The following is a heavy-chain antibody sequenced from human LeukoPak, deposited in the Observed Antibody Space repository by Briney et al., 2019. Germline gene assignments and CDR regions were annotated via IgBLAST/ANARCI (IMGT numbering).Heavy chain of an antibody. V-gene: IGHV3-11*06. D-gene: IGHD1-26*01. CDR1: GFTFTDWY. J-gene: IGHJ4*02. CDR3: LNSAGRDVAN. CDR2: ISSSSSDT. Sequence: PGGSLRLSCAASGFTFTDWYMSWIRQAPGKGLQWLSYISSSSSDTRYADSVRGRFTISRDNAKKSVYLQMNSLRAEDTAIYYCLNSAGRDVANWGQGTLVTVSS.